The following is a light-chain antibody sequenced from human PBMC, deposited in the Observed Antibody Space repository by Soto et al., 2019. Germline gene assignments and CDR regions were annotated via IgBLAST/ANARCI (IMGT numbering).Light chain of an antibody. Sequence: QSVLTQPASVSGSPGQSITISCSGTTSDVGIVSWYQHHPGKAPKLMIHEVTKRPSGASDRFSGSKSGNSASLTISGLQAEDEADYFCCSFGGSGYVFGTGTRSPS. CDR3: CSFGGSGYV. CDR2: EVT. V-gene: IGLV2-23*02. J-gene: IGLJ1*01. CDR1: TSDVGI.